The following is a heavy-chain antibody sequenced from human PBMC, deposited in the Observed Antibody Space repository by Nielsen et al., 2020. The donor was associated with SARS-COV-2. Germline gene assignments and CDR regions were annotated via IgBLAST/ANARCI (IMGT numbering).Heavy chain of an antibody. CDR3: ARDRSYYYDPEVGGAFDI. Sequence: SVKVSCKASVGTFSSYAISWVRQAPGQGLEWMGGIIPIFGTANYAQKFQGRVTITADKSTSTAYMELSSLRSEDTAVYYCARDRSYYYDPEVGGAFDIWGQGTMVTVSS. CDR1: VGTFSSYA. CDR2: IIPIFGTA. V-gene: IGHV1-69*06. J-gene: IGHJ3*02. D-gene: IGHD3-22*01.